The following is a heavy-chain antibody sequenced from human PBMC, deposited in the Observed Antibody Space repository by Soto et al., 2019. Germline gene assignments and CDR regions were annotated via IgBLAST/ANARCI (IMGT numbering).Heavy chain of an antibody. J-gene: IGHJ4*02. V-gene: IGHV4-30-2*01. CDR3: DRVPDY. CDR1: GGSISSGGYS. Sequence: PSETLSFTCAVSGGSISSGGYSWSWIRQPPGKGLEWIGYMYHSGSTYYNPSLKSRVTISIDRSKNQFSLKLSSVTAADTAVYYCDRVPDYWGQGILVTSPQ. D-gene: IGHD2-2*01. CDR2: MYHSGST.